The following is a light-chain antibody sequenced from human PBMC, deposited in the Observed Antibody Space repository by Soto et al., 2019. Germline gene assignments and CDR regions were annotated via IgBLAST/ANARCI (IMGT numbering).Light chain of an antibody. CDR2: EVA. CDR3: SSYAGSRRV. Sequence: QSALTQPASVYGSPGQSITISCSGTTSDVGIYNLVSWYQQHPGKAPKLVIYEVAKRPSGVSNRFSGSRSGNTASLTISGLQSEDEADYYCSSYAGSRRVFGGGTKVTVL. J-gene: IGLJ3*02. V-gene: IGLV2-23*02. CDR1: TSDVGIYNL.